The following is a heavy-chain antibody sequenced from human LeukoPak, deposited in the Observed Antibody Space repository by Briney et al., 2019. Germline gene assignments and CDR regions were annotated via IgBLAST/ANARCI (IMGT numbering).Heavy chain of an antibody. CDR3: TTLGYHLDS. Sequence: GGSLRLSCATSGFTFSSYEMNWVRQAPGKGLEWVAYFAGSDTTKYYADSVRGRFTISRDNAKKSLYLQMNSLRAEDTALYYCTTLGYHLDSWGQGTLVTVSS. D-gene: IGHD3-22*01. V-gene: IGHV3-48*03. CDR2: FAGSDTTK. J-gene: IGHJ4*02. CDR1: GFTFSSYE.